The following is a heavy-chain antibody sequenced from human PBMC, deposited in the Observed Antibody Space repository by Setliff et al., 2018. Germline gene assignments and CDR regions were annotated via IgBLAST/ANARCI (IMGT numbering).Heavy chain of an antibody. CDR3: ARDTSSDWAAWFDP. CDR1: GDSISTYY. D-gene: IGHD3-22*01. V-gene: IGHV4-4*07. Sequence: KTSETLSLTCTVSGDSISTYYWSWIRRPAGKGLEWIGRAFVDGSTNYNPSLKSRVTMSVDTSKNQFSLKLTSVTAADTAIYYCARDTSSDWAAWFDPWSQGILVTVSS. CDR2: AFVDGST. J-gene: IGHJ5*02.